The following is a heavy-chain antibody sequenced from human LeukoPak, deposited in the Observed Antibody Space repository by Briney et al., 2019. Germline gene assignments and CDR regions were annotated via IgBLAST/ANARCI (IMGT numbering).Heavy chain of an antibody. CDR3: ARGSTMGFDY. V-gene: IGHV3-21*01. J-gene: IGHJ4*02. CDR1: GFTFSSYS. D-gene: IGHD5/OR15-5a*01. CDR2: ISSSGSYI. Sequence: PGRSLRLSCAASGFTFSSYSMNWVRQAPGKGLEWVSSISSSGSYIYYADSVKGRFTISRDNAKNSLYLQMNSLRAEDTAVYYCARGSTMGFDYWGQGTLVTVSS.